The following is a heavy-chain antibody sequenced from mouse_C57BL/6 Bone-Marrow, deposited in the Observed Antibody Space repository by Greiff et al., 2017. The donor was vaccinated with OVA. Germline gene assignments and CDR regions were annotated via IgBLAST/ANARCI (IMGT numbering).Heavy chain of an antibody. CDR1: GFTFSSYG. CDR3: ERHHGSSYGWYFDV. D-gene: IGHD1-1*01. Sequence: EVKVVESGGDLVKPGGSLKLSCAASGFTFSSYGMSWVRQTPDKRLEWVATISSGGSYTYYPDSVKGRVTISRDNATNTLYLQMSSLKSEDTAMYYCERHHGSSYGWYFDVWGTGTTVTVSS. V-gene: IGHV5-6*01. J-gene: IGHJ1*03. CDR2: ISSGGSYT.